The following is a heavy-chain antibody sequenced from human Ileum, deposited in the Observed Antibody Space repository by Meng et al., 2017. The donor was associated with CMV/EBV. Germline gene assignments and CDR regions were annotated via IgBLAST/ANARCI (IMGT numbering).Heavy chain of an antibody. Sequence: SETLSLTCTVSGVSINTYYWSWIRQPPGKGLEWIGYVFFSGSTTYNPSLKGRFAMSVGGSKSQFYLNLTSVTSADTAVYYCATFGGNSGWLDHWSQGTLVTVSS. CDR2: VFFSGST. J-gene: IGHJ5*02. CDR1: GVSINTYY. V-gene: IGHV4-59*01. D-gene: IGHD4-23*01. CDR3: ATFGGNSGWLDH.